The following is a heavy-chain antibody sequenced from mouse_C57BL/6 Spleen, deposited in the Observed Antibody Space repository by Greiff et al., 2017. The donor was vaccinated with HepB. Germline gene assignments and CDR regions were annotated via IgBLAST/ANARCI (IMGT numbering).Heavy chain of an antibody. V-gene: IGHV5-9-1*02. Sequence: DVKLVESGEGLVKPGGSLKLSCAASGFTFSSYAMSWVRQTPEKRLEWVAYISSGGDYIYYADTVKGRFTISRDNARNTLYLQMSSLKSEDTAMYYCTREGTVPYYYAMDYWGQGTSVTVSS. J-gene: IGHJ4*01. CDR2: ISSGGDYI. CDR1: GFTFSSYA. D-gene: IGHD1-1*01. CDR3: TREGTVPYYYAMDY.